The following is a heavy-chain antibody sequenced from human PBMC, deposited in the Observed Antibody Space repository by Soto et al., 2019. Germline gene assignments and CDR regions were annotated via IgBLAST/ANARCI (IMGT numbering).Heavy chain of an antibody. CDR2: FDYCIRT. V-gene: IGHV4-59*11. J-gene: IGHJ4*02. D-gene: IGHD1-26*01. Sequence: PSETRSLPCPVPARGTGHLCQTWLRQPPGQGLEEVVLFDYCIRTNYNPFHQSRVPISVDTSKTQFSLKVTSVTTADTAVYYCASSAFRPYYFDYWGQGTLVTVSS. CDR3: ASSAFRPYYFDY. CDR1: ARGTGHLC.